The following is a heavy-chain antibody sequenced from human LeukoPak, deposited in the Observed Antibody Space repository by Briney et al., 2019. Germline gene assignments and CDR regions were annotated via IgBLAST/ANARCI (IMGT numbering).Heavy chain of an antibody. CDR2: IKQHGSEK. V-gene: IGHV3-7*01. CDR1: GFTFSSYW. J-gene: IGHJ4*02. Sequence: GGSLRLSCAASGFTFSSYWMSWVRQAPGKGLEWVANIKQHGSEKYYVDSVKGRFTVSRDNAKNSLYLQMNSLRAEDTAAYYCARGIVVAEYDYWGQGTLVTVSS. CDR3: ARGIVVAEYDY. D-gene: IGHD6-19*01.